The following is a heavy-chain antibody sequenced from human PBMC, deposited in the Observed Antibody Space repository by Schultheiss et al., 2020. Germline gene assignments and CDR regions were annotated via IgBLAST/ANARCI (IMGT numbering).Heavy chain of an antibody. CDR1: GDSISSYY. V-gene: IGHV4-59*08. CDR3: ARQGPWFGDYYGMDV. CDR2: VHHSGST. Sequence: SETLSLTCTVSGDSISSYYWSWIRQPPGKGLECVGFVHHSGSTNYCPSLKGRVSMSLDTSKSQFSLKLSSVTAADTAVYYCARQGPWFGDYYGMDVWGQGTTVNVSS. D-gene: IGHD3-10*01. J-gene: IGHJ6*02.